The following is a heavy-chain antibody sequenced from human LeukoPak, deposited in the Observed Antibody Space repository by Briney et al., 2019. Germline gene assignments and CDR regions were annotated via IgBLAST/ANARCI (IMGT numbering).Heavy chain of an antibody. Sequence: QAGGSLRLSCAASGFTVSSNYMNWVRQAPGKGLEWVTFIRYDGSNKYYADSVKGRFTISRDNSKITLYLQMNSLRPEDTAVYYCARGGKIPLVGTRGSQYFQHWGQGTLVTVSS. CDR2: IRYDGSNK. D-gene: IGHD1-1*01. CDR1: GFTVSSNY. J-gene: IGHJ1*01. CDR3: ARGGKIPLVGTRGSQYFQH. V-gene: IGHV3-30*02.